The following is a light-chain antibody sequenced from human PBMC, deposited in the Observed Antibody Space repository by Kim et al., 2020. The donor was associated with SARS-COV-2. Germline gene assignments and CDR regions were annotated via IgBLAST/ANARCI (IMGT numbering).Light chain of an antibody. CDR2: KAS. V-gene: IGKV1-5*03. CDR3: QQFDSTPSS. CDR1: QTVGNC. J-gene: IGKJ2*03. Sequence: SASVAERVTIACRASQTVGNCLAWYRYKSGNAPRLLSYKASTLESGVPSRFSGSGSGTEFTLTISSLQPDDFATYYCQQFDSTPSSFGQGTKLEI.